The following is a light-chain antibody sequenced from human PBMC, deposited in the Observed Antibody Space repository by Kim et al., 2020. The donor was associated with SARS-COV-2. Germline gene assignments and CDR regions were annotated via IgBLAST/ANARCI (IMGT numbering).Light chain of an antibody. Sequence: SLSPGERATLSCRASQSVSSTYLAWYQHKPGQAPRLLIYDASSRATGVPDRFSGSGSGTDFTLTITRLEPEDFAVYYCQQYDGSYTFGQGTKLEI. CDR2: DAS. J-gene: IGKJ2*01. CDR3: QQYDGSYT. V-gene: IGKV3-20*01. CDR1: QSVSSTY.